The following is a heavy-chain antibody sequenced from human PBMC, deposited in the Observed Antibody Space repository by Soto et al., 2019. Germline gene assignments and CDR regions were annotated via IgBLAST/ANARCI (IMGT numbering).Heavy chain of an antibody. D-gene: IGHD3-16*01. V-gene: IGHV3-7*05. CDR1: GFTFSTYW. J-gene: IGHJ4*02. Sequence: DVHLVESGGGLVQPGGSLRLSCVVSGFTFSTYWMTWVRQAPGKGLEWVATIKQDGSEKYYVDSVRGRFTISRENRKNSLYLQMTGLRAEDTAVYYCGGDPGLRGGNFDYWGQGTLVTVSS. CDR3: GGDPGLRGGNFDY. CDR2: IKQDGSEK.